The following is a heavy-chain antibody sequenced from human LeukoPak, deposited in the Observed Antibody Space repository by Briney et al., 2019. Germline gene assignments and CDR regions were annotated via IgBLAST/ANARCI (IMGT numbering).Heavy chain of an antibody. CDR3: ARDVWSGSNDAFDI. D-gene: IGHD3-3*01. Sequence: SETLSLTCAVYGGSFSGYYWSWIRQPPGKGLEWIGEINHSGSTNYNPSLKSRVTISVDTSKSQFSLKLSSVTAADTAVYYCARDVWSGSNDAFDIWGQGTMVTVSS. J-gene: IGHJ3*02. CDR2: INHSGST. V-gene: IGHV4-34*01. CDR1: GGSFSGYY.